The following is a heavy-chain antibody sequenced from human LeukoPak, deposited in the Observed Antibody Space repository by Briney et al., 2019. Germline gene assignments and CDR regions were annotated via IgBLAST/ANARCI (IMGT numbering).Heavy chain of an antibody. V-gene: IGHV3-49*04. Sequence: GGSLRLSCTASGFTFGDYAMSWVRQAPGKGLEWVGFIRSKAYGGTTEYAASVKGRFTISRDDSKSIAYLQMNSLKTEDTAVYYCTRDKVVVVAATKGDYYYGMDVWGKGTTVTVSS. CDR3: TRDKVVVVAATKGDYYYGMDV. CDR2: IRSKAYGGTT. D-gene: IGHD2-15*01. J-gene: IGHJ6*04. CDR1: GFTFGDYA.